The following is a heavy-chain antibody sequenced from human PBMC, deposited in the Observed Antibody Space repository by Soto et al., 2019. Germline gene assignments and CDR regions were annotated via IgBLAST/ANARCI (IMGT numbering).Heavy chain of an antibody. CDR3: ARSQLELLRLDY. CDR1: GGSISSGDYY. D-gene: IGHD1-7*01. Sequence: SETLSLTCTVSGGSISSGDYYWSWIRQPPGKGLEWIGYIYYSGSTYYNPSLKSRVTISVDTSKNQFSLKLSSVTAADTAVYYCARSQLELLRLDYWGQGTLVTVYS. J-gene: IGHJ4*02. V-gene: IGHV4-30-4*01. CDR2: IYYSGST.